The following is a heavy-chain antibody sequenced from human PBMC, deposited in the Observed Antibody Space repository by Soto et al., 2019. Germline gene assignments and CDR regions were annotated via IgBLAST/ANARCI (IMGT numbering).Heavy chain of an antibody. V-gene: IGHV3-23*01. D-gene: IGHD4-17*01. CDR2: IGDRGTTT. CDR1: GFTFSRYA. CDR3: AKDRLGDYYYYGMDV. J-gene: IGHJ6*02. Sequence: EVQLLQSGGGLVQPGGSLRLSCVGSGFTFSRYAMIWVRQTPGKGLEWVSGIGDRGTTTYYADSVKGRFTISRDNSGNTPFLQMDSLRGGDTAGYYCAKDRLGDYYYYGMDVWGQGTTVTVS.